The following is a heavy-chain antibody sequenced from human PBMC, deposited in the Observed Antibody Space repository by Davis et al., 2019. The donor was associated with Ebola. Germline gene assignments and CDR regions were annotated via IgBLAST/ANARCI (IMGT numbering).Heavy chain of an antibody. CDR2: INHSGSA. CDR3: ARGRGRGFDS. D-gene: IGHD3-10*01. J-gene: IGHJ4*02. V-gene: IGHV4-34*01. Sequence: SETLSLTCAVYGGSSSGYYWSWIRQPPGKGLEWIGEINHSGSANYNPSLKSRVTISEDTSNNQFSLKLTSMTAADTAVYFCARGRGRGFDSWGQGTLVTVSS. CDR1: GGSSSGYY.